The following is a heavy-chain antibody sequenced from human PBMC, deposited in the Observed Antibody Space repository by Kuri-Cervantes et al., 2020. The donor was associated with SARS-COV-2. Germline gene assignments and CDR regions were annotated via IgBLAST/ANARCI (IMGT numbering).Heavy chain of an antibody. J-gene: IGHJ3*02. Sequence: GGSLRLSCAASGFTFSSYAMHWVRQAPGKGLEWVAVISYDGSNKYHADSVKGRFTISRDNSKNTLYLQMNSLRAEDTAVYYCAKDSKLGDLGDAFDIWGQGTMVTVSS. V-gene: IGHV3-30-3*01. CDR2: ISYDGSNK. CDR1: GFTFSSYA. D-gene: IGHD7-27*01. CDR3: AKDSKLGDLGDAFDI.